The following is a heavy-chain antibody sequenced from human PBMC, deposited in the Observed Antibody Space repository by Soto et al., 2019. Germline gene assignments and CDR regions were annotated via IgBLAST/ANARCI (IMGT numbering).Heavy chain of an antibody. Sequence: PGGSLRLSCAACGYTFSDHYMSWIRQAPGKGLEWISYIDTSGTKIYYAGSVKGRFTITRDNAKNSLYLEMNSLRDEDTAVYYCASHYDMWSGYLSPVDYWGQGSLVTVSS. CDR1: GYTFSDHY. CDR3: ASHYDMWSGYLSPVDY. CDR2: IDTSGTKI. V-gene: IGHV3-11*01. J-gene: IGHJ4*02. D-gene: IGHD3-3*01.